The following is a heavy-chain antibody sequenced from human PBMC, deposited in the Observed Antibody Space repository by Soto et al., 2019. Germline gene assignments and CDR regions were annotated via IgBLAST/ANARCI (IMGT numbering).Heavy chain of an antibody. CDR1: GYTFTGYY. D-gene: IGHD6-6*01. Sequence: ASVKVSCKASGYTFTGYYMHWVRQAPGQGLEWMGWINPNSGGTNYAQKFQGWVTMTRDTSISTAYMELSRLRSDDTAVYYCARGEALSGSSDYYGMDVWGQGTTVTVSS. J-gene: IGHJ6*02. CDR3: ARGEALSGSSDYYGMDV. CDR2: INPNSGGT. V-gene: IGHV1-2*04.